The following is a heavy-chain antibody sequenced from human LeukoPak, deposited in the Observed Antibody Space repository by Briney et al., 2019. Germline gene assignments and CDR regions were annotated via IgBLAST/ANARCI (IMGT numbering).Heavy chain of an antibody. J-gene: IGHJ4*02. CDR2: INHSGST. CDR3: ARGLEAAAGIYFDY. V-gene: IGHV4-34*01. CDR1: GGSFSGYY. D-gene: IGHD6-13*01. Sequence: SETLSLTCAVYGGSFSGYYWSWIRQPPGKGLEWIGEINHSGSTNYNPSLKSRVTISADTSKNQFSLKLSSVTAADTAVYYCARGLEAAAGIYFDYWGQGTLVTVSS.